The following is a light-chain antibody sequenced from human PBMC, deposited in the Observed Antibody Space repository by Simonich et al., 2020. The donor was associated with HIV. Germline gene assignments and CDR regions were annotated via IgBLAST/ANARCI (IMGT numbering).Light chain of an antibody. V-gene: IGKV1-5*03. CDR1: QSISSW. CDR3: QQYYSTPRT. CDR2: KAS. Sequence: DIQLTQSPSTLSASVGDRVTITCRASQSISSWFAWYQQKPGKAPKLLIYKASSLESGVPSRFSGSGSGTEFTLTISSLQPDDFATYYCQQYYSTPRTFGQGTKVEIK. J-gene: IGKJ1*01.